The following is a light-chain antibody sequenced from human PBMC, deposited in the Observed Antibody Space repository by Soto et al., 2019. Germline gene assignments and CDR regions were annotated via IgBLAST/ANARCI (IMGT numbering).Light chain of an antibody. J-gene: IGKJ4*01. CDR3: QQYGDWPGA. V-gene: IGKV3-15*01. Sequence: EIVLTQSPATLSLSPGERATLSCRASQSVSSNLAWYQQKPGQAPRLLIYGASTRATGIPARFSGSGSGTEFSLTISSLQSEDFAVYSCQQYGDWPGAFGGGTKVDIK. CDR1: QSVSSN. CDR2: GAS.